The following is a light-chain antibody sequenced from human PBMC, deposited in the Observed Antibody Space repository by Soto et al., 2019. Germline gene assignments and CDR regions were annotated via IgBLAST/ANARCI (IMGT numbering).Light chain of an antibody. CDR2: DDD. CDR1: SSNIGGNS. V-gene: IGLV1-51*01. CDR3: GSWDSSLSAYV. Sequence: QSVLTQPPSVSAAPGQKVTISCSGSSSNIGGNSVSWYQQLPGTAPKLLIHDDDKRPSGIPDRFSGSKSGTSATLGITGFQTGDEADYYCGSWDSSLSAYVFATGTKSPS. J-gene: IGLJ1*01.